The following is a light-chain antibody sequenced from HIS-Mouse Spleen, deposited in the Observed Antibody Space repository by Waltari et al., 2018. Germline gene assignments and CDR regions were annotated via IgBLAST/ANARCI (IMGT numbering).Light chain of an antibody. J-gene: IGLJ2*01. Sequence: QSALTQPASVSGSPGQSITISCPGTSSDVGGYNYVSWYQQHPCKAPKLMIYDVSNRPSGVSNRSSGSKSGNTAYLTISGLQAEDEADYYCSSYTSSSTLVVFGGGTKLTVL. V-gene: IGLV2-14*03. CDR3: SSYTSSSTLVV. CDR1: SSDVGGYNY. CDR2: DVS.